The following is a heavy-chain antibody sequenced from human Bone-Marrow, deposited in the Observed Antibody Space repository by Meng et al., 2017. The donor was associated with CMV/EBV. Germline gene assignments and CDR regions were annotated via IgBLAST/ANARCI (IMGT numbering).Heavy chain of an antibody. Sequence: SVKVSCKASGGTFSSYAISWVRQAPGQGLEWMGGIIPSFGTANYAQKFQGRVTITTDESTSTAYMELSSLGSEDAAVYYCARGRSSSLLAEGYWGQGTLVTVSS. V-gene: IGHV1-69*05. CDR2: IIPSFGTA. J-gene: IGHJ4*02. CDR3: ARGRSSSLLAEGY. D-gene: IGHD6-13*01. CDR1: GGTFSSYA.